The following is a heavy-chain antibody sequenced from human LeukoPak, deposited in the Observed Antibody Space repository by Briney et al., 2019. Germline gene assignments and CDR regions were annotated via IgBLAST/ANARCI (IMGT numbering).Heavy chain of an antibody. CDR2: ISSSSSTI. Sequence: GGSLRLSCAASGFTFSSYSMNWVRQAPGKGLEWVSYISSSSSTIYYADSVKGRFTISRDNAKNSLYLQMNSLRAEDTAVYYCAKDEYSSGWLAGYWGQGTLVTVSS. CDR1: GFTFSSYS. J-gene: IGHJ4*02. V-gene: IGHV3-48*01. D-gene: IGHD6-19*01. CDR3: AKDEYSSGWLAGY.